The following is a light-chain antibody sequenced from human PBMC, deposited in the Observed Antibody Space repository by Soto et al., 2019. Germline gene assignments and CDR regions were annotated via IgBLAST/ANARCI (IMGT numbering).Light chain of an antibody. Sequence: QSALTQPRSVSGSPGQSVTFSCTGTSGDIGAYNYVSWYQFHSGKAPKMIIYDVNKRPSGVPDRFSGSKSGNTASLTISWLQAEDEADYYCCSYAHTSRVFGGGTKLTVL. CDR1: SGDIGAYNY. V-gene: IGLV2-11*01. J-gene: IGLJ3*02. CDR2: DVN. CDR3: CSYAHTSRV.